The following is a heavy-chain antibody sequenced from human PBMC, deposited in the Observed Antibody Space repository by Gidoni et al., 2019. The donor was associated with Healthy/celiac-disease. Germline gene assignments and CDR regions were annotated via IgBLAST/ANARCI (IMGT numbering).Heavy chain of an antibody. J-gene: IGHJ6*02. D-gene: IGHD3-10*01. Sequence: QVQLVQSGAEVKKPGSSVKVSCKASGRTFSSYALRWVRQAPGQGLEWIGGIIPIFGTANYAQKFQGRVTITADESTSTAYMELSSLRSEDTAVYYCASKTFDGHGSGSYPRVHYYYGMDVWGQGTTVTVSS. V-gene: IGHV1-69*01. CDR3: ASKTFDGHGSGSYPRVHYYYGMDV. CDR1: GRTFSSYA. CDR2: IIPIFGTA.